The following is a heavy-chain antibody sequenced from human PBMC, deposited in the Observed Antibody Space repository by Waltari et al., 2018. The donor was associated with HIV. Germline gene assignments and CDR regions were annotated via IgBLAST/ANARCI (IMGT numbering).Heavy chain of an antibody. V-gene: IGHV3-7*04. CDR2: INENGDEK. Sequence: EVQLAESGGGLVQPGGSLNVSCEVSGFAFNRYWMSWVRQAPGKGPEWVANINENGDEKYHVDSMKGRFVISRDNTKQSLYLEMKNLRVEDTAVYYCVRGSGSFWGQGTLVTVSS. D-gene: IGHD2-15*01. J-gene: IGHJ4*02. CDR3: VRGSGSF. CDR1: GFAFNRYW.